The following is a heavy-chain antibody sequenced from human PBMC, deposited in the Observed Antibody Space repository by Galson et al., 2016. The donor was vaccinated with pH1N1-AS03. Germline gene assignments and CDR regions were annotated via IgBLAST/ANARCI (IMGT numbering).Heavy chain of an antibody. Sequence: SLRLSCAASGFTFSSYAMYRVRQAPGKGLEWVSAISASGSGTRYADSAKGRFTISRDNSKNTLNLQMNGLRAEDTATYYCAKDYNIFTGYYYGMDVWGQGTTVTVSS. D-gene: IGHD3-9*01. CDR1: GFTFSSYA. V-gene: IGHV3-23*01. J-gene: IGHJ6*02. CDR3: AKDYNIFTGYYYGMDV. CDR2: ISASGSGT.